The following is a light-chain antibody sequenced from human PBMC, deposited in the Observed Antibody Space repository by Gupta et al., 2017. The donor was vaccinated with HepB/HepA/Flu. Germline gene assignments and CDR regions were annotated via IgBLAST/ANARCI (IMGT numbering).Light chain of an antibody. CDR2: GVS. CDR3: LQYNNLPYT. Sequence: DIDLTQSPSSLSASLGDRVSITCQSSRDIRNFLNWYQHTPGRAPRLLLYGVSNLQEGVPSRFSGSGSRTHFSLTIDSLQPEDVAIYYCLQYNNLPYTFGQGT. V-gene: IGKV1-33*01. J-gene: IGKJ2*01. CDR1: RDIRNF.